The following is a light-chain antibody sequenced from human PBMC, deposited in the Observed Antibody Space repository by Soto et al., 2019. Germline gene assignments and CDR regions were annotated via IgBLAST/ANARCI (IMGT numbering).Light chain of an antibody. CDR2: GAS. Sequence: EIVMTQSPATLSVSPGERATLSCSASESVSSNLAWYQQKPGQAPRLLIYGASTRATGIPARMSGSGSGTEFNLTISSLQSEDFAVYYCQQYNKWRTFGQGTKVEVK. CDR3: QQYNKWRT. CDR1: ESVSSN. V-gene: IGKV3-15*01. J-gene: IGKJ1*01.